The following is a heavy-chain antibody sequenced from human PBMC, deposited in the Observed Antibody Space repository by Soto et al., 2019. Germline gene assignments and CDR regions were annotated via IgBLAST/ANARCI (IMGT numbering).Heavy chain of an antibody. CDR1: GFTFTSYG. CDR3: ARAKGLGYCSGGICSDVFDI. CDR2: ISVSGGST. V-gene: IGHV3-23*01. Sequence: PGGSLRLSCAASGFTFTSYGMSWVRQAPGKGLERVSSISVSGGSTYYAGSVKGRFSISRDNSKNTLYLQMNSLGAEDTAVYYCARAKGLGYCSGGICSDVFDIWGQGTMVTVSS. D-gene: IGHD2-15*01. J-gene: IGHJ3*02.